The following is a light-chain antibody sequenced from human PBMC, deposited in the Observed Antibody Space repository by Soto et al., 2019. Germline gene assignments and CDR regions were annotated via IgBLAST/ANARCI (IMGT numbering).Light chain of an antibody. Sequence: IQLTQSPSSLSASVGDRVTITCRASQGICSYLSWYQQKPGEAPKLLIFAASTLQSGVPSRFSGSGSGTDFTLTISSLQAEDFATFYCQQSYSVPLTFGGGTKVAI. J-gene: IGKJ4*01. CDR1: QGICSY. CDR2: AAS. CDR3: QQSYSVPLT. V-gene: IGKV1-9*01.